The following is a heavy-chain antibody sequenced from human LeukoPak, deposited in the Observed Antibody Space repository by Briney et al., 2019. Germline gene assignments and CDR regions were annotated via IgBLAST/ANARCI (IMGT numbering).Heavy chain of an antibody. CDR1: GFTFSSYS. J-gene: IGHJ5*02. D-gene: IGHD4-17*01. CDR3: ARDDGDYPTWHWFDP. CDR2: ISSSSSTI. V-gene: IGHV3-48*01. Sequence: PGGSLRLSCAASGFTFSSYSMNWVRQAPGKGLEWVSYISSSSSTIYYADSVKGRFTISRDNAKNSLYLQMNSLRAEDTAVYYCARDDGDYPTWHWFDPWGQGTLVTVSS.